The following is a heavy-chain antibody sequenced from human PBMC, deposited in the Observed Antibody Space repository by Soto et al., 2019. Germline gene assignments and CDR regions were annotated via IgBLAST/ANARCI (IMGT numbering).Heavy chain of an antibody. J-gene: IGHJ6*02. Sequence: QVQLVQSGAEVKKPGSSVKVSCKTAGGTFSSYAITWVRQAPGQGLAWMGGIIPIFGTSNYAQKFQGRVTITADESTSTAYMELSSLRSEDTAVYYCARAMYSTGLGYGMDVWGQGTAVTVSS. CDR1: GGTFSSYA. D-gene: IGHD6-19*01. CDR3: ARAMYSTGLGYGMDV. V-gene: IGHV1-69*01. CDR2: IIPIFGTS.